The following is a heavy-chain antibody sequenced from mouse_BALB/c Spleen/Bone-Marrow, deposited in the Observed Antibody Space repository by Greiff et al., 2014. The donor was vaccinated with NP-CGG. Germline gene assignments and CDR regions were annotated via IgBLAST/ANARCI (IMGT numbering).Heavy chain of an antibody. CDR3: ANLGRYAMDY. CDR2: IYPGSGST. V-gene: IGHV1-84*02. J-gene: IGHJ4*01. Sequence: QVHVKQSGPELVKPGASVKISCKASGYTFTDYYINWVKQKPGQGLEWIGWIYPGSGSTKYNEKFKGKATLTVDTSSSTAYMQLSRLTSEDTAVYFCANLGRYAMDYWGQGTSVTVSS. CDR1: GYTFTDYY. D-gene: IGHD3-1*01.